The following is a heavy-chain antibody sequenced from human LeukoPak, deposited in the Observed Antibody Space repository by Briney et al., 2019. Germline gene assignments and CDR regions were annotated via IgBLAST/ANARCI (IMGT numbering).Heavy chain of an antibody. V-gene: IGHV3-64*01. CDR3: AKDPDIVVVPAAHYFDY. CDR1: GFTFSSYA. J-gene: IGHJ4*02. CDR2: ISSNGGST. Sequence: GGSLRLSCAASGFTFSSYAMQWVRQAPGKGLEYVSAISSNGGSTYYANSVKGRFTISRDNSKNTLYLQMGSLRAEDTAVYYCAKDPDIVVVPAAHYFDYWGQGTLVTVSS. D-gene: IGHD2-2*01.